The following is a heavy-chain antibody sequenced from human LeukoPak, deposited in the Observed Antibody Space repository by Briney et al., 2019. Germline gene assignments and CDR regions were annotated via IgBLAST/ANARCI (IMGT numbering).Heavy chain of an antibody. Sequence: GGSLRLSCAASGFTFRSHWMSWVRQPPGDELEWVASIKQEGSEKYYVDSVRGRFTVSRDNAKNSLYLQMNSLRAEDTAVYYCAKRVPYSSSSVYFDYWGQGTLVTVSS. D-gene: IGHD6-6*01. CDR3: AKRVPYSSSSVYFDY. V-gene: IGHV3-7*01. CDR2: IKQEGSEK. J-gene: IGHJ4*02. CDR1: GFTFRSHW.